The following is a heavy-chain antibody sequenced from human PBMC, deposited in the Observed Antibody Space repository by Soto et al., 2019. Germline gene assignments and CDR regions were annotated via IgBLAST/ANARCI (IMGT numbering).Heavy chain of an antibody. J-gene: IGHJ4*02. CDR2: IYYSGST. Sequence: SETLSLTCTVSGGSINSYYWSWIRQPPGKGLEWIGYIYYSGSTNYNPSLKSRVTISVDTSKNQFSLKLSSVTAADTAVYYCARLIGYGDYYFDYWGQGTLVTVSS. CDR3: ARLIGYGDYYFDY. V-gene: IGHV4-59*08. D-gene: IGHD4-17*01. CDR1: GGSINSYY.